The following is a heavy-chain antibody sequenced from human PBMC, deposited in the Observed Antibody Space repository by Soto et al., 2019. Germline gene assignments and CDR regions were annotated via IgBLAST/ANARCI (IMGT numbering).Heavy chain of an antibody. CDR2: IYYSGTTT. Sequence: SETLSLTCTVSRGSIGSGGDYWTWIRQPPGKGLEWMGYIYYSGTTTNYNPSLKSRVTLSVDTSKNQFSLKLSSVTAADTAVYYCARLGGSYAVPHFDYWGQGTLVTVSS. CDR1: RGSIGSGGDY. CDR3: ARLGGSYAVPHFDY. V-gene: IGHV4-61*08. J-gene: IGHJ4*02. D-gene: IGHD1-26*01.